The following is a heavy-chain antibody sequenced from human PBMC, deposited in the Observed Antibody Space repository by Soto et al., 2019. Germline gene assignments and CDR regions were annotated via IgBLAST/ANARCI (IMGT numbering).Heavy chain of an antibody. CDR3: ARAAYYYESSGYYPGDY. CDR2: INAGNGNT. CDR1: GYTFTSYA. V-gene: IGHV1-3*01. J-gene: IGHJ4*02. Sequence: ASVKVSCKASGYTFTSYAMHWVRQAPGQRLEWMGWINAGNGNTKYSQKFQGRVTITADESASTVYMEVSSLRSEDTAVYYCARAAYYYESSGYYPGDYWGQGTLVTVSS. D-gene: IGHD3-22*01.